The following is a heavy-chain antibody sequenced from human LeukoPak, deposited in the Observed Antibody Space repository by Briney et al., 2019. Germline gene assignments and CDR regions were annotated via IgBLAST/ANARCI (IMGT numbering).Heavy chain of an antibody. V-gene: IGHV3-13*01. CDR1: GFTFSSYD. Sequence: GGSLRLSCAASGFTFSSYDMHWVRQATGKGLEWVSAIGTAGDTYYPGSVKGRFTISRDNAKSSLYLQMNSLSAGGTAVYYCARALTVAGSSYYFDYWGQGTLVTVSS. J-gene: IGHJ4*02. CDR3: ARALTVAGSSYYFDY. D-gene: IGHD6-19*01. CDR2: IGTAGDT.